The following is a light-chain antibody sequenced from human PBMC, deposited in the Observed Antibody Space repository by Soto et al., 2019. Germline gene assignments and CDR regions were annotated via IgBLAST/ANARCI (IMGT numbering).Light chain of an antibody. J-gene: IGLJ1*01. CDR1: SSDVGGYNH. CDR3: SSYTSSSTYV. CDR2: DVS. Sequence: QSVLTQPASVSGSPGQSITISCTGTSSDVGGYNHVSWYQHHPGKAPKVIIYDVSNRPSGVSNRFSGSKSGNTASLTFSGLQAEDEADYYCSSYTSSSTYVFGTRTKLTVL. V-gene: IGLV2-14*03.